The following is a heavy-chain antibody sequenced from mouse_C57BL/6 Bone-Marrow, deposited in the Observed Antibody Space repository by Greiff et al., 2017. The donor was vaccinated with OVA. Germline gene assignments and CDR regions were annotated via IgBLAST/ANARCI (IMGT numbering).Heavy chain of an antibody. J-gene: IGHJ3*01. V-gene: IGHV1-47*01. Sequence: VQLMQSGAELVKPGASVKMSCKASGYTFTTYPIDWMKQNHGQGLEWIGNFDPYNDDTKYNEKFKGKATLTVEKSSSTVYLELSRLTSDDSAVYYCARPYGGYPSWFAYWGQGTLVTVSA. CDR1: GYTFTTYP. D-gene: IGHD2-3*01. CDR2: FDPYNDDT. CDR3: ARPYGGYPSWFAY.